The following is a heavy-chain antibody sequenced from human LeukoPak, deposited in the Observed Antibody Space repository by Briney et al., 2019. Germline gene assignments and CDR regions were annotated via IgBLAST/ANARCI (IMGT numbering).Heavy chain of an antibody. CDR3: ARVSSSSGSRGVIGY. CDR2: ISSSSSYI. D-gene: IGHD6-19*01. V-gene: IGHV3-21*01. J-gene: IGHJ4*02. CDR1: GFTFSSYS. Sequence: SGGSPRLSCAASGFTFSSYSMNWVRQAPGKGLEWVSSISSSSSYIYYADSVKGRFTISRDNAKNSLYLQMNSLRAEDTAVYYCARVSSSSGSRGVIGYWGQGTLVTVSS.